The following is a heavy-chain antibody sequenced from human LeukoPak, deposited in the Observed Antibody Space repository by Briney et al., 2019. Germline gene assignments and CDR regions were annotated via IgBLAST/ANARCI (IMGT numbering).Heavy chain of an antibody. J-gene: IGHJ6*02. CDR1: GFTFSSYA. CDR2: ISGSGGST. Sequence: GGSLRLSCAASGFTFSSYAMSWVRQAPGKGLEWVSAISGSGGSTYYADSVKGRFTISRDNSKNTLYLQMNNLRAEDTAVYYCAKDRDIILMGHGMDVWGQGTTVTVSS. CDR3: AKDRDIILMGHGMDV. D-gene: IGHD3-10*01. V-gene: IGHV3-23*01.